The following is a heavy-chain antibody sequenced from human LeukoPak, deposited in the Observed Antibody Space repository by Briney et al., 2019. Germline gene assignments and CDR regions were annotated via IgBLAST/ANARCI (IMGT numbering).Heavy chain of an antibody. CDR3: ASMTFDLRWFDY. V-gene: IGHV4-34*01. D-gene: IGHD4-23*01. CDR2: INHSGST. CDR1: GGSFSGYY. J-gene: IGHJ4*02. Sequence: SETLSLTCAVYGGSFSGYYWSWIRQPPGKGLEWIGEINHSGSTNYNPSLKSRVTISVDTSKNQFSLKLSSVTAADTAVYYCASMTFDLRWFDYWGQGTLVTVSS.